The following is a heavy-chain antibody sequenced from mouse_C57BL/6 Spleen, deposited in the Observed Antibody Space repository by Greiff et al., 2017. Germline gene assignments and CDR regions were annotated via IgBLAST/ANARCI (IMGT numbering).Heavy chain of an antibody. CDR3: TPSMVTTTGMDY. V-gene: IGHV14-4*01. D-gene: IGHD2-2*01. Sequence: EVQVVESGAELVRPGASVKLSCTASGFNIKDDYMHWVKQRPEQGLEWIGWIDPANGDTEYASKFQGKATITADTSTNTAYLQRSSLTSEDTADYYCTPSMVTTTGMDYWGQGTSVTVSS. CDR1: GFNIKDDY. J-gene: IGHJ4*01. CDR2: IDPANGDT.